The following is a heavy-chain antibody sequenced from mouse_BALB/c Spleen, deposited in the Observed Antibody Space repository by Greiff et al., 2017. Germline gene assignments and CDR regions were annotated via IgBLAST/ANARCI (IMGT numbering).Heavy chain of an antibody. J-gene: IGHJ4*01. Sequence: QVTLKVCGPGILQPSQTLSLTCSFSGFSLSTYGIGVGWIRQPSGKGLEWLAHIWWNDNKYYNTALKSRLTISKDTSNNQVFLKIASVDTADTATYYCARMREYVNYGGGAMDYCGEGTSVTVSS. CDR1: GFSLSTYGIG. CDR3: ARMREYVNYGGGAMDY. D-gene: IGHD2-10*02. CDR2: IWWNDNK. V-gene: IGHV8-11*01.